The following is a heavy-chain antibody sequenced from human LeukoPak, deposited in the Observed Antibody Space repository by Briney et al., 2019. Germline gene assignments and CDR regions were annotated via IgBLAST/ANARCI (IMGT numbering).Heavy chain of an antibody. CDR3: ARRSAARLNWFDP. D-gene: IGHD6-6*01. Sequence: GESLKISCQGSGYIFTTYWIGWVRQMPGKGLEWMGIIYPGDSDTRYSPSFQGQVTISADKSISTAYLQWSSLKASDTAMYYCARRSAARLNWFDPWGQGTLVTVSS. J-gene: IGHJ5*02. V-gene: IGHV5-51*01. CDR2: IYPGDSDT. CDR1: GYIFTTYW.